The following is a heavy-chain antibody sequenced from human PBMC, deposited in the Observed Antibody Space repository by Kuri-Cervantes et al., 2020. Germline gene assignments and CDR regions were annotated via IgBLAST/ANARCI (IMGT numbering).Heavy chain of an antibody. Sequence: LSLTCAVYGGSFSGYDWSWIRQPPGKGLEWVSYISSSGSTIYYADSVKGRFTISRGNAKNSLYLQMDSLRAEDTAVYYCARLHYSGSGRNNFDHWGQGTLVTVSS. J-gene: IGHJ4*02. CDR3: ARLHYSGSGRNNFDH. CDR2: ISSSGSTI. CDR1: GGSFSGYD. D-gene: IGHD3-10*01. V-gene: IGHV3-11*04.